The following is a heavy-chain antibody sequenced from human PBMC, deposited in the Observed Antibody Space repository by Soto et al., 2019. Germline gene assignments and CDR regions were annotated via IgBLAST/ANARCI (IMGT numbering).Heavy chain of an antibody. CDR1: GFTVTSSY. CDR3: ARGRGYPKGYYYYGMDV. V-gene: IGHV3-66*02. CDR2: IYSGGTT. Sequence: GGSLRLSCAAPGFTVTSSYMSWVRQAPGKGLECVSGIYSGGTTYYTDSVKGRFIISRDNSKNTLYLQMNSLRAEDTAVYYCARGRGYPKGYYYYGMDVWGQGTTVTVSS. D-gene: IGHD3-22*01. J-gene: IGHJ6*02.